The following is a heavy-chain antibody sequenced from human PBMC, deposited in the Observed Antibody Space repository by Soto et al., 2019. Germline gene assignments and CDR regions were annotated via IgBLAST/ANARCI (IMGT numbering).Heavy chain of an antibody. CDR3: TRGPPGGYGMDV. J-gene: IGHJ6*02. D-gene: IGHD3-16*01. CDR1: GFTFSSYW. V-gene: IGHV3-7*03. Sequence: PGGSLRLSCAASGFTFSSYWMSWVRQAPGKGLEWVANIKQDGSEKYYVDPVKGRFIISRDNAKNSLYLQMEGLRVEDTAVYYCTRGPPGGYGMDVWGQGTTVTVSS. CDR2: IKQDGSEK.